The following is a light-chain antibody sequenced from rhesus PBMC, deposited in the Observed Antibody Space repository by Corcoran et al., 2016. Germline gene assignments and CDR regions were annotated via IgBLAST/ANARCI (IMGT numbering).Light chain of an antibody. Sequence: QVILTQSPATLSLSPGERATLSCRASQSVGSSLAWYQQKPGQAPRLLIYGASSRATGLPDRFSCSGSGTEFTLTISSLEPEDFAVYYCQKYSSSPPYSFGQGTKVEIK. CDR1: QSVGSS. CDR3: QKYSSSPPYS. V-gene: IGKV3-53*01. J-gene: IGKJ2*01. CDR2: GAS.